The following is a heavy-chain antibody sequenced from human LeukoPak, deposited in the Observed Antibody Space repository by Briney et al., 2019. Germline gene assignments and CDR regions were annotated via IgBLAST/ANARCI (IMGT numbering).Heavy chain of an antibody. D-gene: IGHD3-10*01. Sequence: ASVKVSCKASGYTFITYGISWVRQAPGQGLEWMGWISGYNGNTNYAQKLQGRVTMTTDTSTSTAYMELRSLRSDDTAVYYCARDYYLRSDGMDVWGQGTTVTVSS. CDR3: ARDYYLRSDGMDV. CDR2: ISGYNGNT. V-gene: IGHV1-18*01. CDR1: GYTFITYG. J-gene: IGHJ6*02.